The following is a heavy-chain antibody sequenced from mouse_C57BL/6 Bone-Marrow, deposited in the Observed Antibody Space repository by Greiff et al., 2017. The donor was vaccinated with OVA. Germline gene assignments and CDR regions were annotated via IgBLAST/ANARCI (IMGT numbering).Heavy chain of an antibody. CDR3: ASKGYDGYCFDY. J-gene: IGHJ2*01. Sequence: VQLQQPGAELVKPGASVKLSCKASGYTFTSYWMHWVKQRPGQGLEWIGMIHPNSGSTNYNEKFKSKATLTVDKSSSTAYMQLSSLTSEDSAVYYCASKGYDGYCFDYWGQGTTLTVSS. CDR1: GYTFTSYW. CDR2: IHPNSGST. D-gene: IGHD2-3*01. V-gene: IGHV1-64*01.